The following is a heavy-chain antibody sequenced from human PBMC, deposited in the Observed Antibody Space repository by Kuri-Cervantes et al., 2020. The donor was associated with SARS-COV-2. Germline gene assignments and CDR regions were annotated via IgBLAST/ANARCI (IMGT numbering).Heavy chain of an antibody. J-gene: IGHJ4*02. CDR2: IYSSGNT. CDR3: ARGGSCNSGTCFDY. Sequence: GGSLRLSCAASGFTVSTNYMSWVRQAPGKGLEWVSLIYSSGNTHYADSVKGRFTISRDNSENTLYLQLNSLRVDDTAVYYCARGGSCNSGTCFDYWGQGTLVTVSS. CDR1: GFTVSTNY. D-gene: IGHD2-15*01. V-gene: IGHV3-53*01.